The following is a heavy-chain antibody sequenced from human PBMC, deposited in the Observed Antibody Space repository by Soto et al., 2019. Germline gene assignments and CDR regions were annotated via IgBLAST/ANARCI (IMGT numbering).Heavy chain of an antibody. CDR1: GGSISTSSYY. D-gene: IGHD1-1*01. CDR2: IYYSGST. V-gene: IGHV4-39*02. J-gene: IGHJ4*02. Sequence: SETLSLTCTVSGGSISTSSYYWGWIRQPPGKGLEWIGSIYYSGSTYYNPSLKSRVTISVDTSKNQFSLKLSSVTAADTAVYYCARDLQYFDYWGQGTLVTVS. CDR3: ARDLQYFDY.